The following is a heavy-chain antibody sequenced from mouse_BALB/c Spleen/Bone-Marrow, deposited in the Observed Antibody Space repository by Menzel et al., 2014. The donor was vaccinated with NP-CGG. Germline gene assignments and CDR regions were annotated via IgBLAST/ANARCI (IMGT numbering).Heavy chain of an antibody. CDR3: ARWGGYFDV. V-gene: IGHV5-17*02. CDR2: ISSGSSTI. J-gene: IGHJ1*01. Sequence: EVNVVESGGGLVQPGGSRKLSCAASGFTFSSFGMHWVRQAPEKGLEWVAYISSGSSTIYYADTVKGRFTISRDNPKNTLFLQMTSLRSEDTAMYYCARWGGYFDVWGAGTTVTVSS. CDR1: GFTFSSFG.